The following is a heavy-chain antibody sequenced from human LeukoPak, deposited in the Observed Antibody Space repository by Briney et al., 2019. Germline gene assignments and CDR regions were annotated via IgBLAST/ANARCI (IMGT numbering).Heavy chain of an antibody. CDR2: TYYRSKWYN. Sequence: SQTLSLTCAISGDSVSSNSAAWNWIRQSPSRGLEWLGRTYYRSKWYNDYAVSVKSRITINPDTSKNQFSLQLNSVTPEDTAVYYCARAGRGYSGYDYYYYYGMDVWGQGTTVTVSS. D-gene: IGHD5-12*01. J-gene: IGHJ6*02. V-gene: IGHV6-1*01. CDR1: GDSVSSNSAA. CDR3: ARAGRGYSGYDYYYYYGMDV.